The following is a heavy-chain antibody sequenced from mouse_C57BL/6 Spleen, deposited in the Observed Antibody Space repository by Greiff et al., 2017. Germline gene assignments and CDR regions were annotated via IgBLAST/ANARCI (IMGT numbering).Heavy chain of an antibody. D-gene: IGHD2-2*01. CDR2: ILPGSGST. CDR1: GYTFTGYW. J-gene: IGHJ2*01. Sequence: QVHVKQPGAELMKPGASVKLSCKATGYTFTGYWIEWVKQRPGHGLEWIGEILPGSGSTNYNEKFKGKATFTADTSSNTAYMQLSSLATEDSAIYYCARSSGYDEGAYCFDYWGQGTTRTVSS. V-gene: IGHV1-9*01. CDR3: ARSSGYDEGAYCFDY.